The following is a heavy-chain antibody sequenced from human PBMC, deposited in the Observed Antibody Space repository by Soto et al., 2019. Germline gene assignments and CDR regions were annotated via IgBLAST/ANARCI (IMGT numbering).Heavy chain of an antibody. J-gene: IGHJ5*02. CDR1: GGSISSGGYY. Sequence: SETLSLTCTVSGGSISSGGYYWSWIRQHPGKGLEWIGYIYYSGSTYYNPSLKSRVTISVDTSKNQFSLKLSSVTAADTAVYYCARGRIDIVLMVPKGGWFDPWGQGTLVTVSS. V-gene: IGHV4-31*03. CDR2: IYYSGST. CDR3: ARGRIDIVLMVPKGGWFDP. D-gene: IGHD2-8*01.